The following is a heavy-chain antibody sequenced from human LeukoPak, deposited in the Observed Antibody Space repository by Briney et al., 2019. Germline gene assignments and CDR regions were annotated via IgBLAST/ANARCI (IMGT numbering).Heavy chain of an antibody. Sequence: NPSETLSLTCTVSGGSISSYYWSWIRQPPGKGLEWIAYIHYSGSTNYNPSLKSRVTISVDTSKNQFSLKLNSVTAADTAVYYCARDRHGSGSAHGFDPWGQGTLVTVSS. V-gene: IGHV4-59*01. CDR2: IHYSGST. CDR1: GGSISSYY. D-gene: IGHD3-10*01. CDR3: ARDRHGSGSAHGFDP. J-gene: IGHJ5*02.